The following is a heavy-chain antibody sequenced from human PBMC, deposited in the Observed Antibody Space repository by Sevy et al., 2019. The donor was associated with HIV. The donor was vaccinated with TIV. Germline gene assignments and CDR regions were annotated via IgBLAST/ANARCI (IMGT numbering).Heavy chain of an antibody. D-gene: IGHD3-3*01. CDR1: GGSISSYY. Sequence: SETLSLTCTVSGGSISSYYWSWIRQPAGKGLEWIGRIYTSGSTNYNPSLKSRVTMSVDTSKNQFCLKLSSVTAADTAVYYCARAVDRITIFGVVIRWFDPWGQGTLVTVSS. J-gene: IGHJ5*02. CDR3: ARAVDRITIFGVVIRWFDP. CDR2: IYTSGST. V-gene: IGHV4-4*07.